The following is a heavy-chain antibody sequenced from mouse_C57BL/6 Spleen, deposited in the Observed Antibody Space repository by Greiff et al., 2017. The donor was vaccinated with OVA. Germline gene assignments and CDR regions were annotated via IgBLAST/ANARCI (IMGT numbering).Heavy chain of an antibody. V-gene: IGHV1-64*01. CDR1: GYTFTSYW. D-gene: IGHD1-1*01. Sequence: QVQLQQPGAELVKPGASVKLSCKASGYTFTSYWMHWVKQRPGQGLEWIGMIHPNSGSTNYNEKFKSKATLTVDKSSSTAYMQLSSLTSEDSAVYYCARLMITTVVDYWYFDVWGTGTTVTVSS. CDR2: IHPNSGST. CDR3: ARLMITTVVDYWYFDV. J-gene: IGHJ1*03.